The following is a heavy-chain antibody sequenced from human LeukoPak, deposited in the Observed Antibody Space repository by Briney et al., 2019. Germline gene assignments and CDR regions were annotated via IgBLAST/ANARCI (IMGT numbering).Heavy chain of an antibody. CDR1: GYTFTSYG. D-gene: IGHD3-10*01. CDR2: ISAYNGNT. Sequence: ASVKVSCKASGYTFTSYGISWVRQAPGQGLEWMGWISAYNGNTNYAQKPQGRVTMTTDTSTSTAYMELRSLRSDDTAVYYCARDARVWFGELLDTFDYWGQGTLVTVSS. J-gene: IGHJ4*02. CDR3: ARDARVWFGELLDTFDY. V-gene: IGHV1-18*04.